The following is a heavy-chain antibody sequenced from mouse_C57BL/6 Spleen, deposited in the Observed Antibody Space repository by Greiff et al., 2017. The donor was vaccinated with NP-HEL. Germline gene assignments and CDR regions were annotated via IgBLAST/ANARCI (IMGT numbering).Heavy chain of an antibody. V-gene: IGHV1-26*01. D-gene: IGHD1-1*01. Sequence: EVQLQQSGPELVKPGASVKISCKASGYTFTDYYMNWVKQSHGKSLEWIGDINPNNGGTSYNQKFKGKATLTGDKSSSTAYMELRSLTSEDSAVYYCARYYGSSYGDYFDYWGQGTTLTVSS. CDR3: ARYYGSSYGDYFDY. CDR1: GYTFTDYY. J-gene: IGHJ2*01. CDR2: INPNNGGT.